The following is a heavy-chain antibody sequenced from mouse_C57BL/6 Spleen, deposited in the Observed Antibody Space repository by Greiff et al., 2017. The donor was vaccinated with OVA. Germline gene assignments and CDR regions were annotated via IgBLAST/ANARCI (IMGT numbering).Heavy chain of an antibody. D-gene: IGHD1-1*01. CDR2: INPSTGGT. Sequence: EVQRVESGPELVKPGASVKISCKASGYSFTGYYMNWVKQSPEQSLEWIGEINPSTGGTTYNQKFKAKATLTVDKSSSTAYMQLKSLTSEDSAVYYCARATTVVATYYFDYWGQGTTLTVSS. J-gene: IGHJ2*01. CDR3: ARATTVVATYYFDY. V-gene: IGHV1-42*01. CDR1: GYSFTGYY.